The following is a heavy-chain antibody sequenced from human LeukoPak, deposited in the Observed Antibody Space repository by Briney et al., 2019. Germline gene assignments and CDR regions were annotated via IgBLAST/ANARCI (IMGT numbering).Heavy chain of an antibody. Sequence: SETLSLTCTVSGGSTSSYYWSWIRQPPGKGLEWIGYIYYSGSTNYNPSLKSRVTISVDTSKNQFSLKLSSVTAADTAVYYCARHDVRTTVFDYWGQGTLVTVSS. J-gene: IGHJ4*02. CDR2: IYYSGST. V-gene: IGHV4-59*08. D-gene: IGHD4-17*01. CDR3: ARHDVRTTVFDY. CDR1: GGSTSSYY.